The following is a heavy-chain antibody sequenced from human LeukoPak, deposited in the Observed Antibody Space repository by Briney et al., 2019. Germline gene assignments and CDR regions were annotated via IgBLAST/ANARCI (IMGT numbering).Heavy chain of an antibody. D-gene: IGHD3-16*02. CDR3: AKEDYDYVWGSYPVDY. J-gene: IGHJ4*02. V-gene: IGHV3-30*18. CDR1: GFTFSSYG. Sequence: PGGSLRLSCAASGFTFSSYGMHWVRQAPGKGLEWVAVISYDGSNKYYADSVKGRFTISRDNSKNTLYLQMNSLRAEDTAVYYCAKEDYDYVWGSYPVDYWGQGTLVTVSS. CDR2: ISYDGSNK.